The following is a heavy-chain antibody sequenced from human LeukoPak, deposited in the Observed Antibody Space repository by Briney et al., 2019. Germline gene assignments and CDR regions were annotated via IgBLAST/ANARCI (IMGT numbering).Heavy chain of an antibody. V-gene: IGHV5-51*01. CDR3: ARPAHDYGDS. CDR2: IYPADSDT. CDR1: GYSFTNYW. Sequence: GASLKISCKGSGYSFTNYWIGWVRQMPGKGLEWMGIIYPADSDTRYSPSFQGQVTISADKSISTAYLQWSSLKASDTAMYYCARPAHDYGDSWGQGTLVTVSS. J-gene: IGHJ4*02.